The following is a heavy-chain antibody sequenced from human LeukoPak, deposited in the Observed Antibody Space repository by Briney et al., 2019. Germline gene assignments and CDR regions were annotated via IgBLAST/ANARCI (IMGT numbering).Heavy chain of an antibody. CDR2: INPNSGGT. J-gene: IGHJ4*02. CDR3: ARVKAARPSDLDY. CDR1: GYTFTGYY. V-gene: IGHV1-2*02. Sequence: GASVKVSCKASGYTFTGYYMHWVRQPPGQGLEWMGWINPNSGGTNYAQKFQGRVTMTRDTSISTAYMELSRLRSDDTAVYYCARVKAARPSDLDYWGQGTLVTVSS. D-gene: IGHD6-6*01.